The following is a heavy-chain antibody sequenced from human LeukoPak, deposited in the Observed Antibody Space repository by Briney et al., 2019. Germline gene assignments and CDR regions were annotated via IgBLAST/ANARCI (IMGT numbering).Heavy chain of an antibody. J-gene: IGHJ4*02. D-gene: IGHD2-2*01. Sequence: GGSLRLSCAASGFTFSSYVMSWVRQAPGKGLEWVSAISGSGGSTYYADSVKGRFTISRDNSKNTLYQQMNSLRAEDTAVYYCAKELGYCSSTSCYAEDYWGQGTLVTVSS. CDR1: GFTFSSYV. V-gene: IGHV3-23*01. CDR2: ISGSGGST. CDR3: AKELGYCSSTSCYAEDY.